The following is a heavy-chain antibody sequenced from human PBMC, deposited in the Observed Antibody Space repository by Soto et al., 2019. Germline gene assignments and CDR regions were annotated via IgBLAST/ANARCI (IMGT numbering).Heavy chain of an antibody. Sequence: ASVKISCKACGYTFTSYYMHWVRQAPVQGLERMGIINPSGGSTSYARKFQGRVTMTSDTSTSTVYMELSRLISEDTAVYYCAREGYSSSSKHYYNSMDVWGQGYTGIVSS. CDR3: AREGYSSSSKHYYNSMDV. CDR1: GYTFTSYY. V-gene: IGHV1-46*01. J-gene: IGHJ6*02. D-gene: IGHD6-6*01. CDR2: INPSGGST.